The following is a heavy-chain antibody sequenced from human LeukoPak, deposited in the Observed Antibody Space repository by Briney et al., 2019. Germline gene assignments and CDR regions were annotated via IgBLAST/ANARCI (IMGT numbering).Heavy chain of an antibody. V-gene: IGHV4-59*01. J-gene: IGHJ3*02. Sequence: PSETLSLTCTVSGGSIGSYYWSRIRQPPGKGLEWIGYIYYTGSTDYNPSLKSRATISVDTSKNQFSLKLSSVTAADTAVYYCARSFSGRGDAFDIWGQGTMVTVSS. CDR2: IYYTGST. D-gene: IGHD6-19*01. CDR3: ARSFSGRGDAFDI. CDR1: GGSIGSYY.